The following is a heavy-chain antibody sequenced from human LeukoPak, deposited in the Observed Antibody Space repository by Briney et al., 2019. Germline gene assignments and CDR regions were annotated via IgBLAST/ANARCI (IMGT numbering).Heavy chain of an antibody. CDR1: GYTLTELS. Sequence: ASGKVSCKVSGYTLTELSMHWVRQAPGKGLEWMGGFDPEDGETIYAQKFQGRVTITADESTSTAYMELSSLRSEDTAVYYCGTMYYYDSSGYYVDYWGQGTLVTVSS. V-gene: IGHV1-24*01. D-gene: IGHD3-22*01. J-gene: IGHJ4*02. CDR2: FDPEDGET. CDR3: GTMYYYDSSGYYVDY.